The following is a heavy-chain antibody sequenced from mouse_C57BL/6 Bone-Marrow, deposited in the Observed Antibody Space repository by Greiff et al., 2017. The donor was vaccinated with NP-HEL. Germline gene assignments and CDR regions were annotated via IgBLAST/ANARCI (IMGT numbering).Heavy chain of an antibody. D-gene: IGHD1-1*01. J-gene: IGHJ2*01. V-gene: IGHV1-61*01. CDR3: ASGSLYYGSSYDY. Sequence: QVQLQQPGAELVRPGSSVKLSCKASGYTFTSYWMDWVKQRPGQGLEWIGNIYPSDSGTHYNQKFKDKATLTVDKSSSTAYMQLSSLTSEDSAVYYCASGSLYYGSSYDYWGQGTTLTVSS. CDR2: IYPSDSGT. CDR1: GYTFTSYW.